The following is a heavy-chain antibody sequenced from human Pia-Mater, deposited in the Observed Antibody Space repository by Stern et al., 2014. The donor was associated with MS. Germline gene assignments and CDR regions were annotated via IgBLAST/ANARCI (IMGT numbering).Heavy chain of an antibody. D-gene: IGHD3-10*01. CDR3: ARRRQYYYGSGDY. J-gene: IGHJ4*02. V-gene: IGHV1-8*01. CDR1: GYTFTSYD. CDR2: MNPDSGNI. Sequence: DQLVASGAEVKKPGASVKVSCKASGYTFTSYDVTWVRQAPGQGLEWLGWMNPDSGNIGYAQKFQGRVIMTRSTSISTAYMELTSLRSEDTAVYYCARRRQYYYGSGDYWGQGTLVTVSS.